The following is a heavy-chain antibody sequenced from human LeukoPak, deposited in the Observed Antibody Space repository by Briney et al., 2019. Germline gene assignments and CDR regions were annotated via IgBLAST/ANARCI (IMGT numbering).Heavy chain of an antibody. CDR2: IKQDGSEQ. Sequence: QPGGSLRLSCVASGFSFASYWMSWVRQAPGKGLEWVANIKQDGSEQYSVDSVKGRFTSSRDNAKNSLYLQMNSLRVDDTAMYYCASTGGYKNAFDNWGQGTMVTVSS. CDR1: GFSFASYW. V-gene: IGHV3-7*01. D-gene: IGHD5-24*01. CDR3: ASTGGYKNAFDN. J-gene: IGHJ3*02.